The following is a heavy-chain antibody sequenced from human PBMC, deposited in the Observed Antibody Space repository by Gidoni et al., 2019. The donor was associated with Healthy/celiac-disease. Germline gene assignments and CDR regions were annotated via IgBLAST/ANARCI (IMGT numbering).Heavy chain of an antibody. J-gene: IGHJ3*02. V-gene: IGHV1-18*01. CDR1: GYTVTSYG. D-gene: IGHD1-26*01. Sequence: QVQLVQSGAEGKKPGASVKVSRKAYGYTVTSYGISWVRQAPGQGLECMGWISAYNGNTNYAPKLQGRVTMTTDTSTSTAYMELRSLRSDDTAVYYCARYEVGATTGRAFDIWGQGTMVTVSS. CDR3: ARYEVGATTGRAFDI. CDR2: ISAYNGNT.